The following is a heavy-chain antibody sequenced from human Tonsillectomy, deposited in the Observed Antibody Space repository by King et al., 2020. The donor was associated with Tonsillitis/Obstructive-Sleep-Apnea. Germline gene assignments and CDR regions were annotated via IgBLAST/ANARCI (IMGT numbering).Heavy chain of an antibody. CDR3: AHLQRDQVPTQYSTSGSCLYYMDV. Sequence: TLKESGPTLIKPTQTLTLTCTFSGFSLTTKGVGVGWFRQPPGKALEWLAVYYWDDNKRYRPSLRSRLTITKDSSKNQVVLTMTNMDPEETATYYCAHLQRDQVPTQYSTSGSCLYYMDVWGKGSTVAVSS. V-gene: IGHV2-5*02. D-gene: IGHD2-15*01. CDR1: GFSLTTKGVG. J-gene: IGHJ6*03. CDR2: YYWDDNK.